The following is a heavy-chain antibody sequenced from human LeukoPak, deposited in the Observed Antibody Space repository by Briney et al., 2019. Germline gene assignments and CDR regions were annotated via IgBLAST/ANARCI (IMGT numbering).Heavy chain of an antibody. CDR3: VRGPYGASISKWFDP. V-gene: IGHV4-59*01. Sequence: SETLSLTCTVSRGSISGYSWSWIRQSPGGGLEWIGYIYYSGNTAYNPSLRSRVTLSVDTSKNQFSLQLRSVTTADTAVYYCVRGPYGASISKWFDPWGQGTQVIVSP. CDR2: IYYSGNT. J-gene: IGHJ5*02. D-gene: IGHD4/OR15-4a*01. CDR1: RGSISGYS.